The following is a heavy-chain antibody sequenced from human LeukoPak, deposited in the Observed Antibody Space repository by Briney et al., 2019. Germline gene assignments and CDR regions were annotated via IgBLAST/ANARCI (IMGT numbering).Heavy chain of an antibody. V-gene: IGHV3-7*01. CDR3: ARDKGLDY. CDR2: INQDGSEE. CDR1: GFSLGYYW. J-gene: IGHJ4*02. Sequence: PGGSLRLSCAASGFSLGYYWMSWVRQAPGKGLEWVANINQDGSEEYYVDSVTGRFTISRDNAKNSLYLQMNRLRAEDTAAYYCARDKGLDYWGQGTLVTVSS.